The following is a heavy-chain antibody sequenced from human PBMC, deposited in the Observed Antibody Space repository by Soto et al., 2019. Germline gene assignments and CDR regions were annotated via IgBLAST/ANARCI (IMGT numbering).Heavy chain of an antibody. CDR3: AKDVGPSRDFWSAQSAFDI. D-gene: IGHD3-3*01. J-gene: IGHJ3*02. CDR1: GFTFSSYS. Sequence: GGSLRLSCAASGFTFSSYSMNWVRQAPWKGLEWVSSISSSGGSTYYADSVKGRFTISRDNSKNTLYLQMNSLRAEDTAVYYCAKDVGPSRDFWSAQSAFDIWGQGTMFTVSS. CDR2: ISSSGGST. V-gene: IGHV3-23*01.